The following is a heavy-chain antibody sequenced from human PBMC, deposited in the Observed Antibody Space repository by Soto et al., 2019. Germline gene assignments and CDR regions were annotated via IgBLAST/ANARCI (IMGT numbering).Heavy chain of an antibody. CDR3: ARPRSNYPNWFDP. CDR1: GCSFTSYW. D-gene: IGHD4-4*01. CDR2: IDPSDSYT. Sequence: GESLKISCKGSGCSFTSYWISWVRQMPGKGLEWMGRIDPSDSYTNYSPSFQGHVTISADKSISTAYLQWSSLKASDTAMYYCARPRSNYPNWFDPWGQGTLVTVSS. V-gene: IGHV5-10-1*01. J-gene: IGHJ5*02.